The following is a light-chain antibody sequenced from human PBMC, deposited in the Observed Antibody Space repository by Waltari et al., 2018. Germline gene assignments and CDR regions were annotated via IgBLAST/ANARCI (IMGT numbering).Light chain of an antibody. CDR2: GAS. V-gene: IGKV3-20*01. Sequence: EVVLTQWRGTLSVSPGESATLSCRASQSVSSGYLAWYQQKPGQAPRLVIYGASTRATGIPDRFSASGSGTDFTLTISRLEPEDFAVYYCQQFGHSPITFGQGSRLDNK. CDR3: QQFGHSPIT. J-gene: IGKJ5*01. CDR1: QSVSSGY.